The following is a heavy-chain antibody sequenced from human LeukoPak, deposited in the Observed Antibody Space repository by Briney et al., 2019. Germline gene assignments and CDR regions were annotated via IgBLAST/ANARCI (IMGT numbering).Heavy chain of an antibody. V-gene: IGHV1-8*02. Sequence: ASVKVSCKASGYTFTSYGISWVRQATGQGLEWMGWMNPNSGNTGYAQKFQGRVTMTRNTSISTAYMELSSLRSEDTAVYYCARFPTTVVTDYWGQGTLVTVSS. CDR3: ARFPTTVVTDY. J-gene: IGHJ4*02. D-gene: IGHD4-23*01. CDR2: MNPNSGNT. CDR1: GYTFTSYG.